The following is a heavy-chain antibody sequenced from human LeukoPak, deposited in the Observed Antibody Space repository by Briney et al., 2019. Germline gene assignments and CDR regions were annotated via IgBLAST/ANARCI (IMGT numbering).Heavy chain of an antibody. Sequence: ASVKVSCKASGYTFTSYGISWVRQAPGQGLEWMGWISAYNGNTNYAQKLQGRVTMTTDTSTSTAYMELRSLRSDDTAVYYCAREGSRYSRKKYGMAVWGQGTTVTVSS. V-gene: IGHV1-18*01. J-gene: IGHJ6*02. CDR3: AREGSRYSRKKYGMAV. CDR1: GYTFTSYG. D-gene: IGHD6-13*01. CDR2: ISAYNGNT.